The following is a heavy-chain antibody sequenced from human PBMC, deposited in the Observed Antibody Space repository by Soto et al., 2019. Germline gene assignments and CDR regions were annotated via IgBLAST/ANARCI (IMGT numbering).Heavy chain of an antibody. V-gene: IGHV3-43*01. CDR1: GFTFDDYT. Sequence: GGSLRLSCAASGFTFDDYTMHWVRQAPGKGLEWVSLISWDGGSTYYADSVKGRFTISRDNSKNSLYLQMNSLRTEDTALYYCAKAFGAAAGTVYLVFDGMDVWGQGTTVTVSS. CDR2: ISWDGGST. CDR3: AKAFGAAAGTVYLVFDGMDV. D-gene: IGHD6-13*01. J-gene: IGHJ6*02.